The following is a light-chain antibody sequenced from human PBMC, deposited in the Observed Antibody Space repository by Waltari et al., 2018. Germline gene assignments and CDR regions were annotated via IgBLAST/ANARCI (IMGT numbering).Light chain of an antibody. Sequence: DIVMTQSPLSLPVTPGEPASISCRLSQSLLHSNGYNYLDWYLQKPGQSPQLLIYLGSNRASGVPDRFSGSGSGTDFTLKISRVEAEDVGVYYCQQCYSTPYTFGQGTKLEIK. CDR2: LGS. V-gene: IGKV2-28*01. J-gene: IGKJ2*01. CDR3: QQCYSTPYT. CDR1: QSLLHSNGYNY.